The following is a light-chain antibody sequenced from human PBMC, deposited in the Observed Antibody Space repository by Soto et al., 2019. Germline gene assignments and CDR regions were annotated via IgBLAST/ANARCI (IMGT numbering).Light chain of an antibody. CDR2: DAS. J-gene: IGKJ4*01. Sequence: DIQMSQSPSSLSASVGDRVTITCQASQDINNYLNWYQQKPGKAPKLLIYDASDLERGVPSRFSGSRSGTDFTFTIASLQPEDIATYYCQQSANLPITFGGGTKVDI. V-gene: IGKV1-33*01. CDR3: QQSANLPIT. CDR1: QDINNY.